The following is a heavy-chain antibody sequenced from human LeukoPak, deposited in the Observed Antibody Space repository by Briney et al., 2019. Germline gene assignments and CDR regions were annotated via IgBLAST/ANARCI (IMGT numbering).Heavy chain of an antibody. CDR1: GFTFSSYA. V-gene: IGHV3-30-3*01. CDR3: ARDRSSWGRSGWYTIDY. D-gene: IGHD6-19*01. Sequence: TGGSLRLSCAASGFTFSSYAMHWVRQATGKGLEWVAVISYDGSNKYYADSVKGRFTISRGNSKNTLYLQMNSLRAEDTAVYYCARDRSSWGRSGWYTIDYWGQGTLVTVSS. J-gene: IGHJ4*02. CDR2: ISYDGSNK.